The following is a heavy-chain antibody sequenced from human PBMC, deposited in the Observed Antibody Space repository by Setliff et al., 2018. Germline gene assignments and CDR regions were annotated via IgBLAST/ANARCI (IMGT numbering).Heavy chain of an antibody. D-gene: IGHD6-19*01. J-gene: IGHJ3*01. CDR3: ARGGSGWKGGTFDL. V-gene: IGHV4-59*01. CDR2: IHYSGNT. Sequence: SETLSLTCTVSGASISSYYWSWIRQPPGKGLKWIGYIHYSGNTNYNPSLKSRVTISVDASKNQFSLKLTSVTAADTAVYYCARGGSGWKGGTFDLWGQGTMVTVSS. CDR1: GASISSYY.